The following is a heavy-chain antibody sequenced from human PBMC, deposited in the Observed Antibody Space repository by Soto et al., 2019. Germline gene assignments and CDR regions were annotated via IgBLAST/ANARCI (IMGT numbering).Heavy chain of an antibody. D-gene: IGHD1-1*01. CDR2: IKSKTDGGTT. Sequence: PGGSLRLSCAASGFTFSNAWMSWVRQAPGKGLEWVGRIKSKTDGGTTDYAAPMKGRFTISRDDSKNTLYLQMNSLKTEDTAVYYCTTDKSEMATILERDYWGQGTLVTVSS. J-gene: IGHJ4*02. V-gene: IGHV3-15*01. CDR3: TTDKSEMATILERDY. CDR1: GFTFSNAW.